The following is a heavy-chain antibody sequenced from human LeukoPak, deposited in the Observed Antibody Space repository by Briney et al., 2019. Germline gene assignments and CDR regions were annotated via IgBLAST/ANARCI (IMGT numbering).Heavy chain of an antibody. J-gene: IGHJ4*02. CDR2: ISSSSTTI. Sequence: GGSLRLSCAASGFTFSSYAMSWVRQAPGKGLEWVSYISSSSTTIYYADSVKGRFTISRDNAQNSLYLQMNSLRAEDTAVYYCARGAYHDTSGYYVWGQGILVTVSS. D-gene: IGHD3-22*01. V-gene: IGHV3-48*04. CDR3: ARGAYHDTSGYYV. CDR1: GFTFSSYA.